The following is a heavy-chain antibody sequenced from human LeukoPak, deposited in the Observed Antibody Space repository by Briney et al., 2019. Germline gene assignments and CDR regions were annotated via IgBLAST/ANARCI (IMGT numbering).Heavy chain of an antibody. D-gene: IGHD3-3*01. Sequence: SVKVSCKASGGTFSSYAISWVRQAPGQGLEWMGGIIPIFGTANYAQKFQGRVTITADESTSTAYMELSSLRSEDTAVYYCARARENYDFWSTNYYYYMDVWGKGTTVTVSS. CDR3: ARARENYDFWSTNYYYYMDV. V-gene: IGHV1-69*13. J-gene: IGHJ6*03. CDR1: GGTFSSYA. CDR2: IIPIFGTA.